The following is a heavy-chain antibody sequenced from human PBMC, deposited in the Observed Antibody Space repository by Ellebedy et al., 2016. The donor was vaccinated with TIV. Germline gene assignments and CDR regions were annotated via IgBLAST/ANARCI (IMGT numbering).Heavy chain of an antibody. CDR1: GFTFNTYG. CDR2: TWYDESYK. CDR3: AKDLSHYSNRYYFDH. J-gene: IGHJ4*02. D-gene: IGHD4-11*01. V-gene: IGHV3-33*06. Sequence: GESLKISCAASGFTFNTYGMHWVRQAPGKGLEWVAVTWYDESYKYYADSVEGRFTLSRDNAQNTLYLQINSLRAEDTAVYYCAKDLSHYSNRYYFDHWGQGTLVTVSS.